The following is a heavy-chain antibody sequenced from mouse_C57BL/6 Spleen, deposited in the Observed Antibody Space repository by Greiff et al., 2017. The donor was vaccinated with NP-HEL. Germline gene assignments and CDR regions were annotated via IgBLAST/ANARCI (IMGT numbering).Heavy chain of an antibody. V-gene: IGHV8-12*01. D-gene: IGHD1-1*01. CDR3: ARRAHYGSSYVYFDD. J-gene: IGHJ2*01. CDR1: GFSLSTSGMG. CDR2: IYWDDDK. Sequence: QVTLKVSGPGILQSSQTLSLTCSFSGFSLSTSGMGVSWIRQPSGKGLEWLAHIYWDDDKRYHPSLKSRLTISKDTSRNQVFLRITSVDTADTATDYCARRAHYGSSYVYFDDWGQGTTLTVSS.